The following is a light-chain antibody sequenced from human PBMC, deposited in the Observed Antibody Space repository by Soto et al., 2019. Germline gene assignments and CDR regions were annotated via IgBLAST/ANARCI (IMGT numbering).Light chain of an antibody. CDR2: HNT. CDR1: SSNIGAGYD. CDR3: QSYDSSLSAWV. Sequence: QSVLTQPPSVSGAPGQGVTISCTGSSSNIGAGYDVHWYQQFPGTAPKFLIYHNTDRPSGVPDRFSGSKSGTSASLAITGLQAEDEADYYCQSYDSSLSAWVFGGGTKRTVL. V-gene: IGLV1-40*01. J-gene: IGLJ3*02.